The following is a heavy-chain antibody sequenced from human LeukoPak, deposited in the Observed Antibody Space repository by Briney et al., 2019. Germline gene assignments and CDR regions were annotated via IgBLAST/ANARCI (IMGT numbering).Heavy chain of an antibody. J-gene: IGHJ6*03. Sequence: SETLSLTCTVSGYSISRGYYWGWIRPPPGKGLEWIGSIYHSGSTYYNPSLKSRVTISVDTSKNHFSLKLSSVTAADTAVYYCARVVRGYSGYDSYYYYYMDVWGKGTTVTISS. D-gene: IGHD5-12*01. CDR3: ARVVRGYSGYDSYYYYYMDV. CDR1: GYSISRGYY. V-gene: IGHV4-38-2*02. CDR2: IYHSGST.